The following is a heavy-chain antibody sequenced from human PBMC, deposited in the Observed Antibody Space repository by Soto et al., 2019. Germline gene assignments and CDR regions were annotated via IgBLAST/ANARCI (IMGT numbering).Heavy chain of an antibody. J-gene: IGHJ3*02. CDR1: GYTFTCYG. D-gene: IGHD4-17*01. CDR3: ARDLATATVVKDAAFQI. V-gene: IGHV1-3*01. Sequence: GSSGKVSWTDSGYTFTCYGIHWGPTAPVRRLELMVWLNAANRHPKYSPKFQGTVTITRETSTSTAYMELRSLRSDDTAVYYCARDLATATVVKDAAFQIRGQGTMVTVS. CDR2: LNAANRHP.